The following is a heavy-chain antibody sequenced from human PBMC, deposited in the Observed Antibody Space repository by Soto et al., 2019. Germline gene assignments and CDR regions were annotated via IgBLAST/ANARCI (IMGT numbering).Heavy chain of an antibody. CDR3: ARGRGCSGGSCYSHSFDD. D-gene: IGHD2-15*01. CDR1: GWTFSGYY. J-gene: IGHJ4*02. V-gene: IGHV4-34*01. Sequence: PSESLSLSCTVYGWTFSGYYWSWIRQPPGKGLEWIGEINHSGSTNYNPSLKSRVTISVDTSKNQFYLKLSSVTAADTAVYYCARGRGCSGGSCYSHSFDDWGQGTLVTVSS. CDR2: INHSGST.